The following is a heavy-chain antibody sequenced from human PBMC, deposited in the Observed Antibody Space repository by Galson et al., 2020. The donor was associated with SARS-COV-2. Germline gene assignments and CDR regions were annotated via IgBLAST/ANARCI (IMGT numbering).Heavy chain of an antibody. V-gene: IGHV4-34*01. CDR1: GGSFSGYY. CDR2: INHSGST. Sequence: SETLSLTCAVYGGSFSGYYWSWIRQPPGKGLEWIGEINHSGSTNYNPSLKSRVTISVDTSKNQFSLKLSSVTAADTAVYYCARQYYGLGSYYNFDYWGQGTLVTVSS. D-gene: IGHD3-10*01. CDR3: ARQYYGLGSYYNFDY. J-gene: IGHJ4*02.